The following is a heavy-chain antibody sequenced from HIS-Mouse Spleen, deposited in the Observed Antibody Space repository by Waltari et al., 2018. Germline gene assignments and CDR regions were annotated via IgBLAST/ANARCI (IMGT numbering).Heavy chain of an antibody. J-gene: IGHJ3*02. CDR2: IYYSGST. V-gene: IGHV4-39*07. CDR3: ARGFADWNDAFDI. CDR1: GGSISSSSHY. D-gene: IGHD1-1*01. Sequence: QLQLQESGPGLVKPSETLSLTCTVSGGSISSSSHYWGWIRQPPGKGLEWIGSIYYSGSTYYNPSLKSRVTISVDTSKNQFSLKLSSVTAADTAVYYCARGFADWNDAFDIWGQGTMVTVSS.